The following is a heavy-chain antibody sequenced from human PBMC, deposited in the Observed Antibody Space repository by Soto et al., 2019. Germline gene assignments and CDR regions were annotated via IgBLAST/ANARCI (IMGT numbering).Heavy chain of an antibody. CDR3: AGPNDRAGLGT. Sequence: ASVKVSCKASENTFSTYLVHWVRQVHGQGLEWMGWHNGYNGQTEYSQKFQGRVTITRDTSAKTAYLELRSLTSEDTAVYYCAGPNDRAGLGTLGQVTLVTFCS. J-gene: IGHJ5*02. CDR1: ENTFSTYL. CDR2: HNGYNGQT. D-gene: IGHD1-1*01. V-gene: IGHV1-3*01.